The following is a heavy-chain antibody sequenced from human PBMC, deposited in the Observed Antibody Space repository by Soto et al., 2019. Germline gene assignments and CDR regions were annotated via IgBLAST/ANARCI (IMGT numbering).Heavy chain of an antibody. Sequence: GGSLRLSCAASGFTFSSYAMHWVRQAPGKGLEWVAVISYDGSNKYYADSVKGRFTISRDNSKNTLYLKMNSLRAEDTAVYYCAREKNFYGDDRGYYFDYWGQGTLVTVSS. V-gene: IGHV3-30-3*01. CDR3: AREKNFYGDDRGYYFDY. J-gene: IGHJ4*02. D-gene: IGHD4-17*01. CDR1: GFTFSSYA. CDR2: ISYDGSNK.